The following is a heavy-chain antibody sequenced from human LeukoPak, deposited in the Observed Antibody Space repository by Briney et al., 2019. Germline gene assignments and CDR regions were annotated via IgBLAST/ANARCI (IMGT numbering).Heavy chain of an antibody. V-gene: IGHV3-15*01. D-gene: IGHD3-9*01. Sequence: GGSLRLSCAASGFTFSNAWMSWVRQAPGKGLEWVGRIKSKTDGGTTDYAAPVKGRFTISRDDSKNTLYLQMNSLRAEDTAVYYCARGGGLRYFDWLHWGQGTLVTVSS. CDR3: ARGGGLRYFDWLH. J-gene: IGHJ4*02. CDR2: IKSKTDGGTT. CDR1: GFTFSNAW.